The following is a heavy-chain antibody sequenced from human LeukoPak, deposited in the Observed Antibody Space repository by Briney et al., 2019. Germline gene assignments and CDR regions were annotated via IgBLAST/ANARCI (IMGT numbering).Heavy chain of an antibody. D-gene: IGHD1-26*01. CDR1: GFTFYSYA. V-gene: IGHV3-23*01. CDR3: AKDRSSQGGSYNGYFDY. Sequence: GGSLRLSCAASGFTFYSYAMSWVRQAPGKGLEWVSAISGSGGNTYYADSVKGRFTISRDNSKNTVYLQMNSLRAEDTAVYYCAKDRSSQGGSYNGYFDYSGQGTLVTVSS. J-gene: IGHJ4*02. CDR2: ISGSGGNT.